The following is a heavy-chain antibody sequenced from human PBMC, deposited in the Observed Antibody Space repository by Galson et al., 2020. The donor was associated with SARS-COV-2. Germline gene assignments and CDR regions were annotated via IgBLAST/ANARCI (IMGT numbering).Heavy chain of an antibody. Sequence: YADSVKGRFTISRDNSKNTLYLQMNSLRAEDTAVYYCTHLPIVVVNPFDYWGQGTLVTVSS. CDR3: THLPIVVVNPFDY. J-gene: IGHJ4*02. V-gene: IGHV3-23*05. D-gene: IGHD3-22*01.